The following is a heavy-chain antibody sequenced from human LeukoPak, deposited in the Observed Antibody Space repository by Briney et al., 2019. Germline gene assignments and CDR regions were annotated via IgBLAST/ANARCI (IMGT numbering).Heavy chain of an antibody. J-gene: IGHJ4*02. V-gene: IGHV3-49*04. D-gene: IGHD2-2*01. Sequence: GGSLRLSCTASGYTFGDYAMSWVRQAPGKGLEWVGFIRSKAYGGTTEYAASVKGRFTISRDDSKSIAYLQMNSLKTEDTAVYYCTRVGGVVVVPAAETRGYFDYWGQGTLVTVSS. CDR1: GYTFGDYA. CDR3: TRVGGVVVVPAAETRGYFDY. CDR2: IRSKAYGGTT.